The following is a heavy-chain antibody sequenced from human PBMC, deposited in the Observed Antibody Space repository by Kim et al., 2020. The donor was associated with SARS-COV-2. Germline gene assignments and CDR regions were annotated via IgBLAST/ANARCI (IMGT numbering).Heavy chain of an antibody. J-gene: IGHJ4*02. V-gene: IGHV4-34*01. D-gene: IGHD3-3*01. CDR3: ARGHYDFWGGYIRSFDY. Sequence: SETLSFTCAVYGGSFSNYYWSWIRQPPGKGLEWIGEINHSGSTNYNPSLKSRVTISVDTSKNQFSLKLSSVTAADTAVYYCARGHYDFWGGYIRSFDYWGQGTLVTVSS. CDR1: GGSFSNYY. CDR2: INHSGST.